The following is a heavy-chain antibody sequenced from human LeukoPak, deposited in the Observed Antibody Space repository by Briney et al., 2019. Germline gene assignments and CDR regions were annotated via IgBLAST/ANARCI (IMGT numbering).Heavy chain of an antibody. CDR3: ARPGIAVAGNAFDY. D-gene: IGHD6-19*01. V-gene: IGHV1-2*02. CDR2: INPNSGGT. J-gene: IGHJ4*02. CDR1: GYTFTGYY. Sequence: GASVKVSCKASGYTFTGYYMHWVRQAPGQGLEWMGWINPNSGGTNYAQKFQGRVTMTRDTSISTAYMELSRLRSDDTAVYFCARPGIAVAGNAFDYWGQGTLVTVSS.